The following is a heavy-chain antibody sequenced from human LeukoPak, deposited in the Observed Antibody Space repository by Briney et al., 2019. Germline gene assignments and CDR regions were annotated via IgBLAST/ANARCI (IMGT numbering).Heavy chain of an antibody. Sequence: SETLSLTCTVSGGSISSGSYYWRWIRQPAGKGLEWIGRIYTSGSTNYNPSLKSRITISVDTSKNQFSLKLSSVTAADTAVYYCARETTSSIAARRDGFDYWGQGTLVTVSS. D-gene: IGHD6-6*01. J-gene: IGHJ4*02. V-gene: IGHV4-61*02. CDR2: IYTSGST. CDR1: GGSISSGSYY. CDR3: ARETTSSIAARRDGFDY.